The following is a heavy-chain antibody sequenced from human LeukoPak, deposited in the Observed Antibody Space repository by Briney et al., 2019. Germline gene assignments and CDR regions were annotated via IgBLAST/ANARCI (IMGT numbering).Heavy chain of an antibody. Sequence: SGTLSLTCAVSGGSISSSNWWSWVRQPPGKGLEWIGEINHSGSTYYNPSLKSRVTISVDTSKNQFSLKLSSVTAADTAVYYCARHYGPWGQGTLVTVSS. CDR3: ARHYGP. V-gene: IGHV4-4*02. CDR1: GGSISSSNW. D-gene: IGHD3-16*01. CDR2: INHSGST. J-gene: IGHJ5*02.